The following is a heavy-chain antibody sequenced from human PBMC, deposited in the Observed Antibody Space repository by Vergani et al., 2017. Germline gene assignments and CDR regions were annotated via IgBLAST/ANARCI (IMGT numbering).Heavy chain of an antibody. J-gene: IGHJ4*02. V-gene: IGHV3-7*03. D-gene: IGHD4-17*01. CDR1: GFTFSSYS. Sequence: EVQLVESGGGLVKPGGSLRLSCAASGFTFSSYSMNWVRQAPGKGLEWVANIKQDGSEEYYVDSVKGRFTISRDNAKNSLYLQMNSLRAEDTAVYYCARVELDSPGDYEFDYWGQGTLVTVSS. CDR2: IKQDGSEE. CDR3: ARVELDSPGDYEFDY.